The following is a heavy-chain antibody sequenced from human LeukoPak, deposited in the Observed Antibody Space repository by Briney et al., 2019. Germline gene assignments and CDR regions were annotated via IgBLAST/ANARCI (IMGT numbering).Heavy chain of an antibody. CDR3: ARDHGKTYYDFWSGYYAYMDV. CDR2: INPNSGGT. CDR1: GYTFSSSY. Sequence: GASVKVSCKASGYTFSSSYIHWVRQAPGQGLEWMGWINPNSGGTNYAQKFQGRVTMTRDTSISTAYMELSRLRSDDTAVYYCARDHGKTYYDFWSGYYAYMDVWGKGTTVTVSS. D-gene: IGHD3-3*01. V-gene: IGHV1-2*02. J-gene: IGHJ6*03.